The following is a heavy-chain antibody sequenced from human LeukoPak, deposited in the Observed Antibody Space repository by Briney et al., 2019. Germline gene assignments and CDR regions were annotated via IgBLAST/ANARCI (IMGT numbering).Heavy chain of an antibody. CDR3: ARDQYYYDSSGYLTFDY. Sequence: SETLSLTCAVYGVSFSGYYWSWIRQPPGKGLEWIGEIIHSGSTNYNPSLKSRVTMSVDTSKNHFSLKLSSVTAADTAVYYCARDQYYYDSSGYLTFDYWGQGTLVTVSS. CDR1: GVSFSGYY. CDR2: IIHSGST. J-gene: IGHJ4*02. V-gene: IGHV4-34*12. D-gene: IGHD3-22*01.